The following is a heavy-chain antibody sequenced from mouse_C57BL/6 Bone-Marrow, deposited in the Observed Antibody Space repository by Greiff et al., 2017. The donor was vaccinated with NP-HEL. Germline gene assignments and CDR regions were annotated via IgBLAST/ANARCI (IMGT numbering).Heavy chain of an antibody. CDR2: INPGSGGT. Sequence: QVQLKESGAELVRPGTSVKVSCKASGYAFTNYLIEWVKQRPGQGLEWIGVINPGSGGTNYNEKFKGKATLTAEKSSSTAYMQLSSLTSEDSAVYFCARSILRPFYYAMDYWGQGTSVTVSS. CDR3: ARSILRPFYYAMDY. V-gene: IGHV1-54*01. D-gene: IGHD1-2*01. CDR1: GYAFTNYL. J-gene: IGHJ4*01.